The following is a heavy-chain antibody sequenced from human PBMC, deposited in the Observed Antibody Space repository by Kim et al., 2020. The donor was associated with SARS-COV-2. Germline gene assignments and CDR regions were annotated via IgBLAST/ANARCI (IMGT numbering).Heavy chain of an antibody. Sequence: SETLSLTCTVSDDAINNSNYYWAWIRQTPGTGLEWIATIDYFGNTYSRTSLRSRVTMSLDTSKNQFSLKLTSVTAADTALYYCAVFYASGTYYPGENWFDLWSPGALVTVSS. D-gene: IGHD3-10*01. CDR3: AVFYASGTYYPGENWFDL. CDR2: IDYFGNT. J-gene: IGHJ5*02. V-gene: IGHV4-39*01. CDR1: DDAINNSNYY.